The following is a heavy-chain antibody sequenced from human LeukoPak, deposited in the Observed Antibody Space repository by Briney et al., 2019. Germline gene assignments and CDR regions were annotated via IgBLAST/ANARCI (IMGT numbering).Heavy chain of an antibody. D-gene: IGHD3-22*01. J-gene: IGHJ5*02. CDR3: ANRNYYYDSSGYEDWFDP. CDR2: ISGSGGST. Sequence: GGSLRLSCAASGFTFSSYGMSWVRQAPGKGLEWVSAISGSGGSTYYADSVKGRFTISRDNSKNTLYLQMNSLRAEDTAVYYCANRNYYYDSSGYEDWFDPWGQGTLVTVSS. V-gene: IGHV3-23*01. CDR1: GFTFSSYG.